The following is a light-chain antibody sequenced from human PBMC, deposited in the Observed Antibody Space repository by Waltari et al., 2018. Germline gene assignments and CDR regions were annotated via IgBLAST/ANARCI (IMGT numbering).Light chain of an antibody. CDR2: AAS. CDR3: HQIYSTPPT. Sequence: DIHITQSPPSLSASVGARVTITCRASQSISSYLNWYQQKPGKAPKLLIYAASSLQSGVPSRFSGSGSGTDFTLTISSLQPEDFATYYCHQIYSTPPTFGQGTKVEIK. J-gene: IGKJ1*01. CDR1: QSISSY. V-gene: IGKV1-39*01.